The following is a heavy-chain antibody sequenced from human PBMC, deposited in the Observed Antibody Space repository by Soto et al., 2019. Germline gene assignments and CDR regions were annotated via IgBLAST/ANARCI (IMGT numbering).Heavy chain of an antibody. V-gene: IGHV3-23*01. CDR2: ISGSGDST. D-gene: IGHD6-13*01. J-gene: IGHJ6*02. CDR1: GFTFSSYA. Sequence: PGGPLRLSCAASGFTFSSYAMSWVSQAPGKGLEWVSVISGSGDSTYYADSVRGRFTISRDNSKNTLYLQMNSLRAEDTAVYYCAKDRDGAAAGPTKFYGMDVWAKGPRSPSP. CDR3: AKDRDGAAAGPTKFYGMDV.